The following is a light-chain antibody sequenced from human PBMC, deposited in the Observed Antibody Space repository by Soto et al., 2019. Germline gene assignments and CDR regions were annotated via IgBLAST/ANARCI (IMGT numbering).Light chain of an antibody. CDR2: ENN. J-gene: IGLJ3*02. CDR3: GTWDSSLSAGV. Sequence: QSVLTQPPSVSAAPGQKVTIFCSGSSSNIGNNYVSWYQQLPGTAPKLLIYENNKRPSGIPDRFSDSKSGTSATLGITGLQTGDEADYYCGTWDSSLSAGVFGGGTQLTVL. V-gene: IGLV1-51*02. CDR1: SSNIGNNY.